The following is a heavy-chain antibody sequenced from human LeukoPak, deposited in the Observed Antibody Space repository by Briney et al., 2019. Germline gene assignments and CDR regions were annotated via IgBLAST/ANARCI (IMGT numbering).Heavy chain of an antibody. CDR2: ISSSNTYI. CDR1: GFTFSSYS. J-gene: IGHJ2*01. Sequence: AGGSLRLSCAASGFTFSSYSMNWVRQAPGKGLEWVSSISSSNTYIYYADSLKGRFTISRDNAKNSLYLQMNSLRAEDTAVYHCARAGPYGFWSGLSPRDWYFDLWGRGTLVTVSS. CDR3: ARAGPYGFWSGLSPRDWYFDL. V-gene: IGHV3-21*01. D-gene: IGHD3-3*01.